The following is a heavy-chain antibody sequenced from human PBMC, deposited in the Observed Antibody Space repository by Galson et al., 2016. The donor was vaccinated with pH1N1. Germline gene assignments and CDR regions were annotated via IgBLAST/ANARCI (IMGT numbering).Heavy chain of an antibody. D-gene: IGHD7-27*01. CDR1: GGSMRRNDYY. CDR2: VFHSGTT. J-gene: IGHJ4*02. Sequence: LSLTCHVSGGSMRRNDYYWAWIRQPPGKGLEWIGSVFHSGTTYCDLSLKSRVTISVDTSKNQFSLSLRSVTAADTAVYFCARDFWGSLDYWGRGILVTVSS. V-gene: IGHV4-39*07. CDR3: ARDFWGSLDY.